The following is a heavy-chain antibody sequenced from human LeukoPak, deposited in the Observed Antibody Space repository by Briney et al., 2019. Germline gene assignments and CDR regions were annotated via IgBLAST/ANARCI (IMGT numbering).Heavy chain of an antibody. Sequence: PGGSLRLSCAASGFTFNNYAMSWVRQAPGKGLEWVAAIGDNGGDTKYAVSVKGRFTISRDNSRSALYLQMNTLRVEDTAIYYCARHRSSWLIDYWGQGTLVTVSS. D-gene: IGHD6-6*01. J-gene: IGHJ4*02. CDR1: GFTFNNYA. CDR2: IGDNGGDT. CDR3: ARHRSSWLIDY. V-gene: IGHV3-23*01.